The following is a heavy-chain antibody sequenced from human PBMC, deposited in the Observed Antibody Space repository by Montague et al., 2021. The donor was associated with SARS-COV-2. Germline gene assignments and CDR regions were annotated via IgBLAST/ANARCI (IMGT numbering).Heavy chain of an antibody. CDR3: AGDLKTAYGDF. D-gene: IGHD4-17*01. CDR2: IWFDGNNK. V-gene: IGHV3-33*08. Sequence: SLRLSCAASGFAFRGHAMHWFRQAPGKGLEWVAVIWFDGNNKYYADCVTGRFTISRDNSKNTLDLQMNSLRFEDTAIYYCAGDLKTAYGDFWGQGTLVTVSS. J-gene: IGHJ4*02. CDR1: GFAFRGHA.